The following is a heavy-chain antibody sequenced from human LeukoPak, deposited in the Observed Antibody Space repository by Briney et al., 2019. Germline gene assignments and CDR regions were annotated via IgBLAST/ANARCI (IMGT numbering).Heavy chain of an antibody. Sequence: GGSLRLSCAASGFTFSSYDMHWVRQATGKGLEWVSAIGTAGDTYYPGSVKGRFTISRENAKNSLYLQMNSLRAGDTAVYYCAISNPYSSGWYYFDYWGQGTLVTVSS. CDR2: IGTAGDT. J-gene: IGHJ4*02. CDR1: GFTFSSYD. CDR3: AISNPYSSGWYYFDY. D-gene: IGHD6-19*01. V-gene: IGHV3-13*01.